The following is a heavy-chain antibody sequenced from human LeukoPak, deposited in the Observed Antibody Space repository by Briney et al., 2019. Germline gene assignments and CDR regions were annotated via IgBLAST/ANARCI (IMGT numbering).Heavy chain of an antibody. Sequence: PGGSLRLSCAASGFTFSSYWMSWVRQAPGKGLEWVANIKQDGSEKYYVDSVKGRFTISRDNAKNSLYLQMNSLRAEDTAVYYCARGHAVLYYYYYYYMDVWGKGTTVTVSS. D-gene: IGHD5/OR15-5a*01. CDR3: ARGHAVLYYYYYYYMDV. CDR1: GFTFSSYW. CDR2: IKQDGSEK. V-gene: IGHV3-7*01. J-gene: IGHJ6*03.